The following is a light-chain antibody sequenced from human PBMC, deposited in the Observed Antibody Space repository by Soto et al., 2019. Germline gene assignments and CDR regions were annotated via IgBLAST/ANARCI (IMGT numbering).Light chain of an antibody. CDR1: SSNIGAGYD. CDR2: DND. J-gene: IGLJ1*01. CDR3: AAWDDSLNAL. V-gene: IGLV1-40*01. Sequence: QSVLTQPPSVSGAPGQRVTISCTGSSSNIGAGYDVHWYQQIPGTAPKLLIYDNDKRPSGIPDRFSGSKSGTSAFLAISGLQSEDEADYYCAAWDDSLNALFGTGTKVTVL.